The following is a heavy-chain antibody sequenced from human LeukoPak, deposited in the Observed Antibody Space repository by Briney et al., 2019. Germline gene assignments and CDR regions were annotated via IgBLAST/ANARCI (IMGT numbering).Heavy chain of an antibody. CDR2: ITGSGGST. D-gene: IGHD4-17*01. J-gene: IGHJ3*02. CDR1: GSTFSSYA. Sequence: GGSLRLSCAASGSTFSSYAMSWVRQAPGKGLEWVSAITGSGGSTYYADSVEGRFTISRDNSKNTLYLQMNSLRAEDTAVYYCAKKGYGDYVVRSAFDIWGQGTMVTVSS. CDR3: AKKGYGDYVVRSAFDI. V-gene: IGHV3-23*01.